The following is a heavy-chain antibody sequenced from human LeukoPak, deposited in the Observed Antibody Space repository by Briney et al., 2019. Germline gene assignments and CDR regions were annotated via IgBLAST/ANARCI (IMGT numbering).Heavy chain of an antibody. Sequence: PSETLSLTCTVSGCSISSYYWSWIRQPPGKGLEWIGYIYYSGSTNYNPSLKSRVTISVDTSKNQFSLKLSSVTAADTAVYYCARRSMVRGVVDYWGQGTLVTVSS. V-gene: IGHV4-59*08. J-gene: IGHJ4*02. CDR3: ARRSMVRGVVDY. CDR1: GCSISSYY. CDR2: IYYSGST. D-gene: IGHD3-10*01.